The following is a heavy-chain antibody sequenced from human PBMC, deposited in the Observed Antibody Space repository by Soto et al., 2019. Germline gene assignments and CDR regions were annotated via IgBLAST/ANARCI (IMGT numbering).Heavy chain of an antibody. V-gene: IGHV2-5*02. CDR3: SLKLNYVGSGRNALDI. Sequence: QITLKASGPTLVKPTQTLTLTCTFSGFSLSTSGVAVGWIRQPPGKTLERPALIYWADDKRYRSSLKSSLTTTKYTSKSQAVLTRHNTDPVETATYYYSLKLNYVGSGRNALDIWGQGTMVTVSS. J-gene: IGHJ3*02. CDR1: GFSLSTSGVA. D-gene: IGHD3-10*01. CDR2: IYWADDK.